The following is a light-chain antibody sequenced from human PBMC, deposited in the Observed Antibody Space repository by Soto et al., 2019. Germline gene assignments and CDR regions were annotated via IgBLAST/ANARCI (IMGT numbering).Light chain of an antibody. V-gene: IGLV2-14*03. CDR3: SSYTTSNTRQIV. J-gene: IGLJ1*01. CDR2: DVS. CDR1: SSDVGGYNY. Sequence: QSVLTQPASVSGSPGQSITISRTGTSSDVGGYNYVSWYQHHPGKAPKLMIFDVSNRPSGASNRFSGSKSGNTASLTISGLQPEDEADYYCSSYTTSNTRQIVFGTGTKVTVL.